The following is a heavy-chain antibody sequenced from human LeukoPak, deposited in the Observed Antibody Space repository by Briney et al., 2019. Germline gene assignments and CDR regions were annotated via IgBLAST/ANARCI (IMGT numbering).Heavy chain of an antibody. CDR1: GFTFSSYS. CDR2: ISSSSSYI. J-gene: IGHJ6*02. Sequence: PGGSLRLSCAASGFTFSSYSMNWVRQAPGKGLEWVSSISSSSSYIYYADSVKGRFTISRDNAKNSLYLQMNSLRAEDTAVYYCARPLVPAAISAYGMDVWGQGTTVTVSS. V-gene: IGHV3-21*01. CDR3: ARPLVPAAISAYGMDV. D-gene: IGHD2-2*02.